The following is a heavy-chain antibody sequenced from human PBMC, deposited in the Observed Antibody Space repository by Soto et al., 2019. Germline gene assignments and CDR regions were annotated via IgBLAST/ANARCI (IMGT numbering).Heavy chain of an antibody. CDR3: ALTTMVRGYNWFDP. Sequence: PSETLSLTCTVSGGSITSGGYYWTWIRQHPGKGLEWIGYIYYSGSTYYNPSLKSRVTISVDTSKNQFSLKLSSVTAADTAVYYCALTTMVRGYNWFDPWGQGTLVTVSS. CDR1: GGSITSGGYY. D-gene: IGHD3-10*01. J-gene: IGHJ5*02. V-gene: IGHV4-31*03. CDR2: IYYSGST.